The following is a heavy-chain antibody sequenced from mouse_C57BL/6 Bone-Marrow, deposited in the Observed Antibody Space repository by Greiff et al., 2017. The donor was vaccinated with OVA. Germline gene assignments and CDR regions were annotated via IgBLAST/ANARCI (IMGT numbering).Heavy chain of an antibody. CDR2: IHPSDSDT. Sequence: QVQLQQPGAELVKPGASVKVSCKASGYTFTSYWMHWVKQRPGQGLEWIGRIHPSDSDTNYNQKFKGKATLTVDKSSSTAYMQLSSLTSGDSAVYYCAITRPGAPWYFDVWGTGTTVTVSS. CDR3: AITRPGAPWYFDV. J-gene: IGHJ1*03. CDR1: GYTFTSYW. V-gene: IGHV1-74*01.